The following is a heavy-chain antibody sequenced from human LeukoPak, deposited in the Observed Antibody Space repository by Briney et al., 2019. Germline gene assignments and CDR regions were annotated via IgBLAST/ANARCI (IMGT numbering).Heavy chain of an antibody. D-gene: IGHD6-13*01. CDR3: ARRGSSSQTYEF. Sequence: GESLKISCKGSGYSFTSYWIAWVRQMPGKGLEWMGIIYPADSDTRYSPSFQGQVTISADKSISTAYVQWSSLKASDTAIYYCARRGSSSQTYEFWGQGTLVTVSS. J-gene: IGHJ4*02. V-gene: IGHV5-51*01. CDR2: IYPADSDT. CDR1: GYSFTSYW.